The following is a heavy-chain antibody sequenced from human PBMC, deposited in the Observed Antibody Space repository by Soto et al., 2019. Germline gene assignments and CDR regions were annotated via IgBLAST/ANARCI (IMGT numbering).Heavy chain of an antibody. Sequence: ASVKVSCKASGYTFTSYYMHWVRQAPGQGLEWMGRINPSGGSTSYAQKFQGRVTMTGDASTSTVYMELSSLRSEDTAVYYCARAEGIVVVPAAFDYWGQGALVTVSS. V-gene: IGHV1-46*01. D-gene: IGHD2-2*01. CDR1: GYTFTSYY. CDR2: INPSGGST. CDR3: ARAEGIVVVPAAFDY. J-gene: IGHJ4*02.